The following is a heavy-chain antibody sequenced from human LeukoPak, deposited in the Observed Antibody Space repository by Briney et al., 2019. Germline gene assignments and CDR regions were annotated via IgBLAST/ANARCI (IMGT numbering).Heavy chain of an antibody. V-gene: IGHV3-53*01. CDR1: GFSVSNKY. J-gene: IGHJ5*02. CDR3: ARSRDVWFGELAS. CDR2: FYSGGAT. D-gene: IGHD3-10*01. Sequence: GGSLRLSCAASGFSVSNKYMSWVRQAPGKGLEWVSVFYSGGATYYADSVKGRFTISRDDSSNTVHLQMKSLRVEDTAVYYCARSRDVWFGELASWGQGTLVTVSS.